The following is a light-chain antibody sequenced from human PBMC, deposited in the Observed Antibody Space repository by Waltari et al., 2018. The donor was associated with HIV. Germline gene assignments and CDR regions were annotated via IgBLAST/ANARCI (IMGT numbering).Light chain of an antibody. CDR1: QSIGSR. Sequence: EIVITQSPATLSVSPGERATLSCRASQSIGSRLAWYQQKPGQAPRLLIYGASTRATGIPARISGSGSGTDFTLTISSLQSEDVAVYYCQQYNSWPPYTFGQGTKLEIK. J-gene: IGKJ2*01. CDR3: QQYNSWPPYT. V-gene: IGKV3-15*01. CDR2: GAS.